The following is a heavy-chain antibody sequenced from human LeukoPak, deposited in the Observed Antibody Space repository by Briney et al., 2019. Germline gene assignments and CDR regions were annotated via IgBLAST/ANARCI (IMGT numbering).Heavy chain of an antibody. J-gene: IGHJ4*02. D-gene: IGHD3-3*01. V-gene: IGHV3-48*03. CDR2: ISPSGGTQ. CDR3: ARGGIRFLEL. Sequence: PGGSLRLSCAASGLSLSSYEMNWVRQTPGKGLEWVSYISPSGGTQYYPYSVKGRFTISRENAKNSLYLQINSLRAEDTAIYYCARGGIRFLELWGQGTLVTVSS. CDR1: GLSLSSYE.